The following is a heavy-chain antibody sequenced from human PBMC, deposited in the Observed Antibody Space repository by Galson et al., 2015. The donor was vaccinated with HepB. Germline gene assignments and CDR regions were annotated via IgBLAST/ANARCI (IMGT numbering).Heavy chain of an antibody. CDR1: GFTFSSYS. CDR3: ASSSTSPYYYYGMDV. D-gene: IGHD2-2*01. V-gene: IGHV3-21*01. Sequence: SLRLSCAASGFTFSSYSMNWVRQAPGKGLEWVSSISSSSSYIYYADSVKGRFTISRDNAKNSLYLQMNSLRAEDTAVYYCASSSTSPYYYYGMDVWGQGTTVTVSS. CDR2: ISSSSSYI. J-gene: IGHJ6*02.